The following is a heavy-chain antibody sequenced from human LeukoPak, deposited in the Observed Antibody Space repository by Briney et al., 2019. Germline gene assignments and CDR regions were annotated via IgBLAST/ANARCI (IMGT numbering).Heavy chain of an antibody. CDR3: ARERAYGDYGY. CDR2: INFSGAT. V-gene: IGHV4-39*07. CDR1: GGSISSSSYY. D-gene: IGHD4-17*01. Sequence: SETLSLTCTASGGSISSSSYYWGWIRQPPGKGLEWIGSINFSGATYYRPSLKSRVTISLDTSKNQISVKLRSVTAADTAVYYCARERAYGDYGYWGQGTLVTVSS. J-gene: IGHJ4*02.